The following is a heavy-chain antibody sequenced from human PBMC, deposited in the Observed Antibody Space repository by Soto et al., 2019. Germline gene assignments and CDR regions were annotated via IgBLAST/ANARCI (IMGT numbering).Heavy chain of an antibody. D-gene: IGHD5-18*01. CDR1: GGTFSSYA. Sequence: SVKVSCKASGGTFSSYAISWVRQAPGQGLEWMGGIIPIFGTANYAQKFQGRVTITADESTSTAYMELSSLRSEDTAVYYYARDDVDTAMPYGMDVWGQGTTVTVSS. CDR2: IIPIFGTA. V-gene: IGHV1-69*13. J-gene: IGHJ6*02. CDR3: ARDDVDTAMPYGMDV.